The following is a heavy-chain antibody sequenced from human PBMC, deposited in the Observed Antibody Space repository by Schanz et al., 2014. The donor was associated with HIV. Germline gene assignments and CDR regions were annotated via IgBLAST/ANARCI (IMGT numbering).Heavy chain of an antibody. J-gene: IGHJ4*02. D-gene: IGHD2-2*01. CDR3: VRDGGRGGGQRQLFGY. CDR1: GGTFNDYY. V-gene: IGHV4-34*02. Sequence: QVRLPQWGAGLLKPSETLSLTCAVYGGTFNDYYWGWIRQAPGKGLEWIGEINHSGIPNYNPSLECGVTISVHTPKTQFSLKVNSVTAADTAVYFCVRDGGRGGGQRQLFGYWGQGTLVTVSS. CDR2: INHSGIP.